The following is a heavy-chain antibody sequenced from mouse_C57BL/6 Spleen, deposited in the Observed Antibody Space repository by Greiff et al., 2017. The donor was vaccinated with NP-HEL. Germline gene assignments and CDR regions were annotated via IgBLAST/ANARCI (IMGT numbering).Heavy chain of an antibody. J-gene: IGHJ2*01. CDR3: ARSRVGFDY. CDR2: INPNNGGT. CDR1: GYTFTDYY. D-gene: IGHD1-1*02. V-gene: IGHV1-26*01. Sequence: EVQLQQSGPELVKPGASVKISCKASGYTFTDYYMNWVKQSHGKSLEWIGDINPNNGGTSYNQKFKGKATLTVDKSSSTAYMELRSLTSEDSAVYYCARSRVGFDYWGKGTTLTVSS.